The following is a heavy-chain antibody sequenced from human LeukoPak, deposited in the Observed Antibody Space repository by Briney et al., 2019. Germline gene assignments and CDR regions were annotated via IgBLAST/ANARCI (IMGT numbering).Heavy chain of an antibody. CDR2: INPNSGGT. J-gene: IGHJ5*02. CDR3: ARGAVAAAGSFTWFDP. V-gene: IGHV1-2*02. CDR1: GYTFTGYY. D-gene: IGHD6-13*01. Sequence: GASVKVSCKASGYTFTGYYMHWVRQAPGQGLEWMGWINPNSGGTNYTQKLQGRVTMTRDTSISTAYMELSRLISDDTAVYYCARGAVAAAGSFTWFDPWGQGTLVTVSS.